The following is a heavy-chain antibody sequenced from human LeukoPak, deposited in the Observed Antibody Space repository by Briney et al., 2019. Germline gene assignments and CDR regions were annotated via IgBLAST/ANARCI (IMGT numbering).Heavy chain of an antibody. J-gene: IGHJ4*02. CDR3: ARDPKGFGESPFDY. V-gene: IGHV1-69*06. Sequence: GASVKVSCKASGGTFSSYAISWVRQAPGQGLEWMGGIIPIFGTANYAQKFQGRVTITADKSTSTAYMELSSLRSEDTAVYYCARDPKGFGESPFDYWGQGTLVTVSS. CDR2: IIPIFGTA. CDR1: GGTFSSYA. D-gene: IGHD3-10*01.